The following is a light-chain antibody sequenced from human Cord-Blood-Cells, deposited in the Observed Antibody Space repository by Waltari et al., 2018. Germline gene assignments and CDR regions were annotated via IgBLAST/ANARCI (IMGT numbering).Light chain of an antibody. Sequence: AIQLTHSPSSLSASVGDRVTITCRTSQGISSAIAWYQQKQGKAPKLLIYDASSLESGVPSRFSVSISRTDFTLTISSLQPEDFATYYCQQFNSYPLTFGGATKVEIK. J-gene: IGKJ4*01. CDR1: QGISSA. CDR3: QQFNSYPLT. V-gene: IGKV1-13*02. CDR2: DAS.